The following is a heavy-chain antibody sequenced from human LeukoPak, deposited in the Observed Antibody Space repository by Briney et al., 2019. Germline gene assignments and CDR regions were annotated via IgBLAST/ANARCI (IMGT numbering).Heavy chain of an antibody. CDR2: IRGSGSGGST. CDR1: GFTFSSYA. Sequence: GGSLRLSCGASGFTFSSYAMSWVRQAPGKGLEWVSTIRGSGSGGSTYYADSVKGRFTISRDNSKDTLYLQTNSLRAEDTAVYYCTKLLAVTNSYYFNYWGQGTLVTVSS. D-gene: IGHD6-19*01. CDR3: TKLLAVTNSYYFNY. J-gene: IGHJ4*02. V-gene: IGHV3-23*01.